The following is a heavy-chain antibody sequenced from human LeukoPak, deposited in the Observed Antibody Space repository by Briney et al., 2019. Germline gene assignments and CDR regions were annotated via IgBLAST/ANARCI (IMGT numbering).Heavy chain of an antibody. D-gene: IGHD3-10*01. J-gene: IGHJ4*02. Sequence: GGSLRLSCAASGFTFSSYSMNWVRQAPGKGLEWVSFISSSSSYIYYADSVKGRFTISRDNSKDTLYLQMNSLKAEDTAVYYCARPGRKFYGSGTYLSFDYWRQGTLVTVSS. CDR3: ARPGRKFYGSGTYLSFDY. CDR2: ISSSSSYI. CDR1: GFTFSSYS. V-gene: IGHV3-21*01.